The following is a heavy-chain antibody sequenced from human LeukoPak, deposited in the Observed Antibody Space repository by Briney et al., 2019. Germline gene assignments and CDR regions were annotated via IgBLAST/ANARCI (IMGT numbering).Heavy chain of an antibody. CDR3: AKGGYCSSTSCYNVGDYYGMDV. D-gene: IGHD2-2*02. CDR1: GGSISSGGYY. CDR2: IYYSGST. J-gene: IGHJ6*02. V-gene: IGHV4-61*08. Sequence: PSETLSLTCTVSGGSISSGGYYWSWIRQHPGKGLEWIGYIYYSGSTNYNPSLKSRVTISVDTSKNQFSLKLSSVTAADTAVYYCAKGGYCSSTSCYNVGDYYGMDVWGQGTTVTVSS.